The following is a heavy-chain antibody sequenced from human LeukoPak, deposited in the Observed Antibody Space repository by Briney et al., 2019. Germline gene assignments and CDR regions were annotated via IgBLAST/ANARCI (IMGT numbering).Heavy chain of an antibody. J-gene: IGHJ4*02. Sequence: GGSLRLPCAASGFTFSNYAMSWVPQAPERGLEWVSTISSRGDSTYDADSVKGRFTISRDNSKNSLYLQMNNVRVEDTAVYYCAKGPRPDITVAHTVENWGEGTLVTVSS. CDR2: ISSRGDST. V-gene: IGHV3-23*01. CDR3: AKGPRPDITVAHTVEN. D-gene: IGHD6-19*01. CDR1: GFTFSNYA.